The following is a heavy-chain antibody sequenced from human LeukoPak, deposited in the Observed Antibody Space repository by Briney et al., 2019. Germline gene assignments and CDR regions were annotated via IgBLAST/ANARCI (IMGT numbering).Heavy chain of an antibody. CDR1: GFTFSSYA. D-gene: IGHD3-22*01. J-gene: IGHJ4*02. CDR2: ISGSGGST. V-gene: IGHV3-23*01. Sequence: GGSLRLSCAASGFTFSSYAMSWVRQAPGKGLEWDSGISGSGGSTYYADSVKGRSTISRDNSKNTLYLQMTSLRAEDTAVYYCAKDQVWIVVGSFDYWGQGTLVTVSS. CDR3: AKDQVWIVVGSFDY.